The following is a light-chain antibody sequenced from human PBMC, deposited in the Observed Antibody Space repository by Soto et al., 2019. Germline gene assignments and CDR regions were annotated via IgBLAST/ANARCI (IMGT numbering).Light chain of an antibody. J-gene: IGLJ1*01. Sequence: QSVLTQPASVSGSPGQSITISCTGTSSDVGGYNYVSWYQQYPGKAPKLMIYDVTNRPSGVSNRFSASKSGNTASLTISGLQAEDEADYYCSSYTTSSTRVFGTGTKLTVL. CDR2: DVT. CDR3: SSYTTSSTRV. CDR1: SSDVGGYNY. V-gene: IGLV2-14*01.